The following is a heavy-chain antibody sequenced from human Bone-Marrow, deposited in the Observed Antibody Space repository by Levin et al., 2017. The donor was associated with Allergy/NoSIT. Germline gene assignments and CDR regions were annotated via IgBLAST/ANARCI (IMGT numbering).Heavy chain of an antibody. J-gene: IGHJ4*02. V-gene: IGHV3-30-3*01. CDR2: ISYDGSNK. Sequence: GGSLRLSCAASGFTFSSYAMHWVRQAPGKGLEWVAVISYDGSNKYYADSVKGRFTISRDNSKNTLYLQMNSLRAEDTAVYYCARDRGDLLFLRYFDWSMGYWGQGTLVTVSS. CDR1: GFTFSSYA. D-gene: IGHD3-9*01. CDR3: ARDRGDLLFLRYFDWSMGY.